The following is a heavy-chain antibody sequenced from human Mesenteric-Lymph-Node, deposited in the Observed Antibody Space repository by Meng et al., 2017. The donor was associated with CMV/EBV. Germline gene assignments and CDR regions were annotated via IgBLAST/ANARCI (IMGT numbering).Heavy chain of an antibody. Sequence: KGSGYSCTSYWIGGVRQMPGKGLEWMGIIYPGDSDTRYSPSFQGQVTISADKSISTAYLQWSSLKASDSAMYYCARQYCSSTSCYCPHWGQGTLVTVSS. D-gene: IGHD2-2*01. V-gene: IGHV5-51*01. J-gene: IGHJ1*01. CDR3: ARQYCSSTSCYCPH. CDR1: GYSCTSYW. CDR2: IYPGDSDT.